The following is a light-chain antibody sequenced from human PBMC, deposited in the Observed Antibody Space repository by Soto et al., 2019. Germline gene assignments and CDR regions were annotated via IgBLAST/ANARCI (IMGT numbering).Light chain of an antibody. CDR1: QGVTTN. CDR2: DVS. Sequence: IIMSQSPATLSVSPGERVTLSCRAGQGVTTNFAWYQQKSGQSPRLLIYDVSSRATGVPSRFSGTGSETDFTLTISGLQSEDSAIYFCQQYNNWPFSFGQGTRLAIK. CDR3: QQYNNWPFS. J-gene: IGKJ5*01. V-gene: IGKV3-15*01.